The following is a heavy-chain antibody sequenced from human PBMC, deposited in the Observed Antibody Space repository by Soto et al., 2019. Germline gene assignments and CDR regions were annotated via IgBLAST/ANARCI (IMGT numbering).Heavy chain of an antibody. CDR1: GYSFTSYW. CDR3: ARGRCSGGSCYRGYGMDV. J-gene: IGHJ6*02. CDR2: IYPGDSDT. Sequence: LGESLKISCKGSGYSFTSYWIGWVRQMPGKGLEWMGIIYPGDSDTRYSPSFQGQVTISADKSISTAYLQWSSLKASDTAMYYCARGRCSGGSCYRGYGMDVWGQGTTVTVSS. D-gene: IGHD2-15*01. V-gene: IGHV5-51*01.